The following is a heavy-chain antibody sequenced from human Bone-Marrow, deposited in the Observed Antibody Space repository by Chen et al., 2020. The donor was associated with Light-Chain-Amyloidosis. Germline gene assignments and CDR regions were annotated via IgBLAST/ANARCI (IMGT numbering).Heavy chain of an antibody. Sequence: QVQLVQSGAEVKKPGASVKVSCKASGYTFTGYYMHWVRQAPGQGLEWMRWINPNSGGTNYAQKFQGRVTMTRDTSISTAYMELSRLRSDDTAVYYCARDPGPARIAAAGHNWFDPWGQGTLVTVSS. CDR2: INPNSGGT. CDR3: ARDPGPARIAAAGHNWFDP. D-gene: IGHD6-13*01. J-gene: IGHJ5*02. V-gene: IGHV1-2*02. CDR1: GYTFTGYY.